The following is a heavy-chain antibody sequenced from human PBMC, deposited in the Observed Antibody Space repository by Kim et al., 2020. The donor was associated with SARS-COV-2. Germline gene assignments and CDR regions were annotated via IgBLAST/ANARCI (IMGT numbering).Heavy chain of an antibody. CDR3: AKPLGEILWFGELFVDYYYYGMDV. CDR2: ISSSSSTI. V-gene: IGHV3-48*04. CDR1: GFTFSSYS. D-gene: IGHD3-10*01. Sequence: GGSLRLSCAASGFTFSSYSMNWVRQAPGKGLEWVSYISSSSSTIYYADSVKGRFTISRDNAKNSLYLQMNGLRAEDTAVYYCAKPLGEILWFGELFVDYYYYGMDVWGQGTTVTVSS. J-gene: IGHJ6*02.